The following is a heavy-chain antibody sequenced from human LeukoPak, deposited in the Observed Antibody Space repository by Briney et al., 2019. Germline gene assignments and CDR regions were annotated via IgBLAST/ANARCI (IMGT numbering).Heavy chain of an antibody. Sequence: SETLSLTCAVSGYSISSGYYWGWIRQPPGKELEWIGSIYHSGSTYYNPSLKSRVTISVDTSKNQFSLKLSSVTAADTAVYYCARERRDYYDSSGYYWEGYWGQGTLVTVSS. CDR1: GYSISSGYY. CDR2: IYHSGST. V-gene: IGHV4-38-2*02. D-gene: IGHD3-22*01. CDR3: ARERRDYYDSSGYYWEGY. J-gene: IGHJ4*02.